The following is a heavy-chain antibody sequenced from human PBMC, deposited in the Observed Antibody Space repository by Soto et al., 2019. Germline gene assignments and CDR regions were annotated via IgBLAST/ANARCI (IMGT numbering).Heavy chain of an antibody. CDR2: IDPDGGGT. CDR3: ARDRRPQDYYFDY. V-gene: IGHV1-2*02. J-gene: IGHJ4*02. Sequence: QVQLVQSGAEVKKPGASVKVSCRTSEYTFTAYHIHWVRQAPGQGLEWMGWIDPDGGGTHYAQKFQGRITVTRDTSISTVYMELSRLRSDDTAVYFCARDRRPQDYYFDYWGQGTLVTVSS. CDR1: EYTFTAYH.